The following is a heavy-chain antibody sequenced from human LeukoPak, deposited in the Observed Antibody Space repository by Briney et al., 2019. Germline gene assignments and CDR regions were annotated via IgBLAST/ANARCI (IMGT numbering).Heavy chain of an antibody. CDR2: IIPIFGTA. J-gene: IGHJ4*02. D-gene: IGHD4-23*01. V-gene: IGHV1-69*05. CDR1: GGTFSSYA. Sequence: KVSCKASGGTFSSYAISWVRQAPGQGLEWMGGIIPIFGTASYAQKFQGRVTITTDESTSTAYMELSSLRSEDTAVYYCASFFGGYYYFDYWGQGTLVTVSS. CDR3: ASFFGGYYYFDY.